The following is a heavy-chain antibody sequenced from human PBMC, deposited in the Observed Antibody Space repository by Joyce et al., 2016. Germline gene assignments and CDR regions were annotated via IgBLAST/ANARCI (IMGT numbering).Heavy chain of an antibody. CDR1: GGTFNSFK. CDR2: IIPISDTT. V-gene: IGHV1-69*01. D-gene: IGHD7-27*01. CDR3: AILNWGT. Sequence: QVQLVQSGAEVKKPGSSVKVSCQASGGTFNSFKISWVRQAPGQGLEWMGGIIPISDTTNYAQNFQGRVTITADQSTNTAYMEMTSLRSDDTAVYYCAILNWGTWGQGVLVTVSS. J-gene: IGHJ5*02.